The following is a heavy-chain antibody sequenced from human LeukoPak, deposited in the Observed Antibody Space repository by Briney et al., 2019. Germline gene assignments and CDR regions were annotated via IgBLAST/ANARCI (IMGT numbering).Heavy chain of an antibody. CDR2: INSDGSST. V-gene: IGHV3-74*01. CDR1: GCTFSRYW. J-gene: IGHJ3*02. CDR3: VLDLFSSFAFDI. D-gene: IGHD3/OR15-3a*01. Sequence: GGSLRLSCAASGCTFSRYWMHWVRQAPGKGLLWVSRINSDGSSTYYADSVKGRFTTSRDNAKNALQLQMNSLTAEDTAVYYCVLDLFSSFAFDIWGQGTMVTVSS.